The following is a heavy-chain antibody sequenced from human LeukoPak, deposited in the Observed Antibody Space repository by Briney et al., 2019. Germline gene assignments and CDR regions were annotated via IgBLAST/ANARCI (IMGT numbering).Heavy chain of an antibody. Sequence: GGSLRLSCAATTFTFSKYAMSWVRQAPGKGLEWVSAISDSGGRTKYADSVKGRFIISRDNSKNTLYLQMESLRAEDTALYYCARDGGLSFFSYMGVWGIGTTVTVSS. CDR1: TFTFSKYA. CDR2: ISDSGGRT. D-gene: IGHD3-16*01. V-gene: IGHV3-23*01. J-gene: IGHJ6*03. CDR3: ARDGGLSFFSYMGV.